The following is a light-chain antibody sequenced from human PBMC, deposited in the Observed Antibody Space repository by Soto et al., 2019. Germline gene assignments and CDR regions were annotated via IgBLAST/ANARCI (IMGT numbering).Light chain of an antibody. CDR1: ESVAGN. Sequence: IVMTQSPATLSVSPGERATLSCRASESVAGNLAWYQQKPGQTPRLLIFAASTRATGSPARFSGSGSGTDFTLTITSLQSGDFAVYYCQQYNTWPQSFGPGTRVDV. CDR2: AAS. J-gene: IGKJ3*01. V-gene: IGKV3-15*01. CDR3: QQYNTWPQS.